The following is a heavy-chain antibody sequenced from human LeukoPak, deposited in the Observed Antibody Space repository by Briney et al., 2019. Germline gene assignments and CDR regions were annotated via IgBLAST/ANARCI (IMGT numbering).Heavy chain of an antibody. CDR2: ISPYNGNT. CDR3: ARGGVVPPAAKNRFDP. V-gene: IGHV1-18*01. J-gene: IGHJ5*02. Sequence: ASVKVSCKASGYTFTNYGISWVRQAPGQGLEWMGWISPYNGNTAYAQKLQGRVTMTTDTSTSTAYMELRSLRSDDTAVYYCARGGVVPPAAKNRFDPWGQGTLVSVSS. D-gene: IGHD2-2*01. CDR1: GYTFTNYG.